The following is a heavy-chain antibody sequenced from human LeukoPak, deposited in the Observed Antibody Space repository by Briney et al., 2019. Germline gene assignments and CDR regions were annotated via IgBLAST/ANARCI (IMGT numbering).Heavy chain of an antibody. J-gene: IGHJ4*02. CDR1: GGSFSGYY. Sequence: SETLSLTCAVYGGSFSGYYRSWIRQPPGKGLEWIGEINHSGSTNYNPSLKSRVTKSVDTSKNQFSLKLSSVTAADTAVYYCARGPIHEYCSSTSCYLGFDYWGQGTLVTVSS. V-gene: IGHV4-34*01. CDR3: ARGPIHEYCSSTSCYLGFDY. CDR2: INHSGST. D-gene: IGHD2-2*01.